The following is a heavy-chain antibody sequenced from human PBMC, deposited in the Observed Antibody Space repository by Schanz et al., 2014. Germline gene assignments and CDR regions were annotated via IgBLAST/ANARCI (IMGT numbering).Heavy chain of an antibody. CDR3: ARDSSPKYDFLTAYYAIDY. CDR2: ISGSGGST. D-gene: IGHD3-9*01. Sequence: EVQLLDSGGGLAQPGGSLRLSCAASGFTFSTYAMSWVRQAPGKGLEWVSAISGSGGSTYYADSVKGRFTISRDNAKNALYLQMNSLRVEDTAVYYWARDSSPKYDFLTAYYAIDYWGQGTLVTVSS. CDR1: GFTFSTYA. V-gene: IGHV3-23*01. J-gene: IGHJ4*02.